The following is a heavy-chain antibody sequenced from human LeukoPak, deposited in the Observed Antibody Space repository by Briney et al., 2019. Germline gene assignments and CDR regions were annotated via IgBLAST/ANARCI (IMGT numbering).Heavy chain of an antibody. CDR3: ARLPTVTFFDY. V-gene: IGHV4-61*02. CDR1: GGSISSGSYY. CDR2: IYSSGST. Sequence: SETLSLTCTVSGGSISSGSYYWSWIRQPAGKGLEWIGRIYSSGSTNYNPSLKSRVTISVDTSKNQFSLKLSSATAADTAVYYCARLPTVTFFDYWGQGTLVTVSS. D-gene: IGHD4-17*01. J-gene: IGHJ4*02.